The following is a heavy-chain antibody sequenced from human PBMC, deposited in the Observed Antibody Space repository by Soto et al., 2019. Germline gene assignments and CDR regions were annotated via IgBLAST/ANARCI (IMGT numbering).Heavy chain of an antibody. CDR2: IYPGDFTI. CDR3: ARRHYEGQGFDY. V-gene: IGHV5-51*01. J-gene: IGHJ4*02. D-gene: IGHD4-17*01. CDR1: GYSFTDVW. Sequence: LKISCMGSGYSFTDVWIGWVRQMPGKGLEWMGIIYPGDFTIKYSPSFQGQVTISADRSINTAYLQWSSLKPSDTAIYYCARRHYEGQGFDYWGQGTVVTVSS.